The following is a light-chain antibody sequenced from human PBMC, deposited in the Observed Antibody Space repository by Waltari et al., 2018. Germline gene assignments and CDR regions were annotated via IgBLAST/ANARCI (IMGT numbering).Light chain of an antibody. CDR3: SSYTTSTTLL. J-gene: IGLJ1*01. Sequence: QSALTQPASVSGSPGQSITISCTGSSTDVGAYNFVSWYQQHPGQVPTLILYDVGNRPSGISHRFSASKSGNTASLTISGLQEEDEGEYYCSSYTTSTTLLFGTGTRLTVL. V-gene: IGLV2-14*01. CDR1: STDVGAYNF. CDR2: DVG.